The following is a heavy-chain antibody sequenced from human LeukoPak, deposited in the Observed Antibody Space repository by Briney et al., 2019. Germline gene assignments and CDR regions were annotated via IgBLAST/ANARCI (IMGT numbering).Heavy chain of an antibody. D-gene: IGHD6-19*01. Sequence: GASVKVSCKASGYTXTGYYIHWMRQAPGPGLEWMGWINPNSGATNYTQKFQGRVAMTRDTSISTVYMELSRLRSDDTAVYYCARDSYSSGSFDYWGQGTLVTVPS. CDR1: GYTXTGYY. V-gene: IGHV1-2*02. J-gene: IGHJ4*02. CDR2: INPNSGAT. CDR3: ARDSYSSGSFDY.